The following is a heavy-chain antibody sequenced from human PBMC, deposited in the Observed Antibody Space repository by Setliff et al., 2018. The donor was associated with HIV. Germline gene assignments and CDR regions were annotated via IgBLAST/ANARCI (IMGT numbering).Heavy chain of an antibody. CDR1: GLSFSSYA. J-gene: IGHJ4*02. CDR3: GTCTRRDPFDY. CDR2: ISGSGGST. Sequence: PGGSLRLSCAASGLSFSSYAMSWVRQAPGKGLEWVSAISGSGGSTYYADSVKGRFTISRDNAKNSLYLQMNSLRVEDTAVYYCGTCTRRDPFDYWGQGTQVTVSS. V-gene: IGHV3-23*01.